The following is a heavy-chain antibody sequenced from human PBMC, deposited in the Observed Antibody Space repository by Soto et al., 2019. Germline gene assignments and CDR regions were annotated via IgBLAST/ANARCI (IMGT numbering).Heavy chain of an antibody. CDR3: ARDSGPPKYSGWGYYGMDV. CDR2: IIPIFGTA. CDR1: GGTFSSYT. V-gene: IGHV1-69*13. J-gene: IGHJ6*02. Sequence: SVKVSCKASGGTFSSYTISWVRQAPGQGLEWMGRIIPIFGTANYAQKFQGRVTITADESTSTAYMELSSLRSEDTAVYYCARDSGPPKYSGWGYYGMDVWGQGTTVTVSS. D-gene: IGHD5-12*01.